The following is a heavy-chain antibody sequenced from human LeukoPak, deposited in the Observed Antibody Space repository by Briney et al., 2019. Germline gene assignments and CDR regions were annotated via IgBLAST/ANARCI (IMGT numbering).Heavy chain of an antibody. V-gene: IGHV4-59*08. CDR1: GGSISSYY. J-gene: IGHJ3*02. Sequence: SETLSLTCTVSGGSISSYYWSWIRQPPGKGLEWIGYIYYSGSTNYNPSLKSRVTISVDTSKNQFSLKPSSVTAADTAVYYCARAGRFLEWLPAASDAFDIWGQGTMVTVSS. CDR2: IYYSGST. D-gene: IGHD3-3*01. CDR3: ARAGRFLEWLPAASDAFDI.